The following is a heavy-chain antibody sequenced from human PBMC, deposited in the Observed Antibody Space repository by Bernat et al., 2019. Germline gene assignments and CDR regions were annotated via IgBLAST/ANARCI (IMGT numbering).Heavy chain of an antibody. CDR3: ARDKREGAFDI. V-gene: IGHV4-34*01. CDR2: INYSGGT. Sequence: QVQLQQWGAGLLKPSETLSLTCAVYGGSFSGYYWSWIRQPPGKGLEWIGEINYSGGTDYNPSLKSRVTISVDTSKNQFSLKLTSVTAADTAVYYCARDKREGAFDIWGQGTMVTVSS. CDR1: GGSFSGYY. J-gene: IGHJ3*02. D-gene: IGHD5-24*01.